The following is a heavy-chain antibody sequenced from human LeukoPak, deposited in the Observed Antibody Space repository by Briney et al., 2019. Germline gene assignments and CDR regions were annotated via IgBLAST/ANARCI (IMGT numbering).Heavy chain of an antibody. V-gene: IGHV3-30*18. CDR1: GFSFKDYN. D-gene: IGHD1-1*01. Sequence: GRSLRLSCAASGFSFKDYNMHWVRQAPGKGLEWVAVITYDGSNKYYTDSVKGRFTISRDNSKSTLYLQMNSLRAEDTAVYYCAKDRYNWNEGAYWGQGTLVTVSS. CDR2: ITYDGSNK. J-gene: IGHJ4*02. CDR3: AKDRYNWNEGAY.